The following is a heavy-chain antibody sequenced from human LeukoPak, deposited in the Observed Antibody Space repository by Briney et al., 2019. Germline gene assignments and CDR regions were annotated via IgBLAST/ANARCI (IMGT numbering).Heavy chain of an antibody. CDR2: ISYDGSNK. D-gene: IGHD6-13*01. Sequence: PGGSLRLSCAASGFTFSSYGMHWVRQAPGKGLEWVAIISYDGSNKYYADSVKGRFTISRDNAKNSLYLQMNSLRAEDTAVYYCARDLPTYSSSWYYYYYGMDVWGQGTTVTVSS. J-gene: IGHJ6*02. CDR1: GFTFSSYG. CDR3: ARDLPTYSSSWYYYYYGMDV. V-gene: IGHV3-30*03.